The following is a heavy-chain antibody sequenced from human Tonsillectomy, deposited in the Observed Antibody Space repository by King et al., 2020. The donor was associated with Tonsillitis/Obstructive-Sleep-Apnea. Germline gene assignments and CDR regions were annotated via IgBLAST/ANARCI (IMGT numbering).Heavy chain of an antibody. J-gene: IGHJ4*02. CDR3: TIVPWFAVLSASPNFDY. CDR1: GYAFTSYG. Sequence: QLVQAGAEVNKPGASVKVSCKASGYAFTSYGISWVRQAPGQGLEWMGWINAYNGKTNYAQKLQGRVTMTTDTSTSTAFMELMSLRSDDTAVYYFTIVPWFAVLSASPNFDYWGQGTLVTVSS. CDR2: INAYNGKT. D-gene: IGHD3-10*01. V-gene: IGHV1-18*01.